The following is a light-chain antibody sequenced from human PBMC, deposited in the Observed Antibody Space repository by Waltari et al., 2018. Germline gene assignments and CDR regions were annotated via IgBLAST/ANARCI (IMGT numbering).Light chain of an antibody. CDR1: RSNIGAHYD. CDR3: QCYDTSGNGFWV. V-gene: IGLV1-40*01. Sequence: QSVLTQPPSVSGAPGQRVTISCTGSRSNIGAHYDVHWYQQLPGTAPKLLIFGNTQRPSGVPDRFSGSKSGTSATLAITGLQAEDEADYYCQCYDTSGNGFWVFGGGAKLTVL. CDR2: GNT. J-gene: IGLJ3*02.